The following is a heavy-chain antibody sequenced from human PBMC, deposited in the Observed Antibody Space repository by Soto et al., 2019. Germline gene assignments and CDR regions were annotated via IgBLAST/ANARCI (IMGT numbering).Heavy chain of an antibody. Sequence: EVQLLESGGGLVQPGGSLRLSCAASGFTFSSYAMSWVRQAPGKGLEWVSAISGSGGNTYYADSVKGRFTISRDNSKNTLYLQMNSLRAEDTAVYYCAKSRADYYGSGSYCYDYWGQGTRVTVSS. CDR3: AKSRADYYGSGSYCYDY. J-gene: IGHJ4*02. V-gene: IGHV3-23*01. D-gene: IGHD3-10*01. CDR2: ISGSGGNT. CDR1: GFTFSSYA.